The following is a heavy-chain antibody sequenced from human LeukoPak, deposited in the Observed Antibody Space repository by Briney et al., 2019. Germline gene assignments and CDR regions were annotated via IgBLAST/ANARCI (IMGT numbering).Heavy chain of an antibody. J-gene: IGHJ4*02. V-gene: IGHV3-74*01. D-gene: IGHD2-2*01. CDR1: GFTFSNYW. CDR2: ISSDESST. CDR3: ARGGFTGTSCPYFDH. Sequence: GGSLRLSCAASGFTFSNYWTHWVRQAPGKGLVWVSRISSDESSTTYADSVKGRFTISRDNAKNTLYLKMNTLRAEDTAIYFCARGGFTGTSCPYFDHWGQGTLVTVSS.